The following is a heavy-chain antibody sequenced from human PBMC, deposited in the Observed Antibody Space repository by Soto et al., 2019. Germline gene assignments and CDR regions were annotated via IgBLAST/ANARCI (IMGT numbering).Heavy chain of an antibody. CDR3: AKDSIMINGIDPWANAFDI. CDR2: ISGSGGST. CDR1: GFTFSSYA. Sequence: EVQLLESGGGLVQPGGSLRLSCAASGFTFSSYAMSWVRQAPGKGLEWVSAISGSGGSTYYADSVKGRFTISRDNSKNTLYLQMNSLRAEDTALYYCAKDSIMINGIDPWANAFDIWGQGTMVTVSS. J-gene: IGHJ3*02. D-gene: IGHD3-16*01. V-gene: IGHV3-23*01.